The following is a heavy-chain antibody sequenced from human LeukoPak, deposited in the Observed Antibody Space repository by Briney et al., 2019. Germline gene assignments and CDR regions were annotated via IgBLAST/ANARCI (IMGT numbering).Heavy chain of an antibody. Sequence: GGSLRLSCAASGFMFSSYEMSWVRQAPGKGLEWVSYISSSGNTIYYADSVKGRFTISRDNAKNSLYLQMNSLRAEDTAVYYCARDRRWLQLPLLDYWGQGNLVTVSS. D-gene: IGHD5-24*01. CDR2: ISSSGNTI. V-gene: IGHV3-48*03. CDR1: GFMFSSYE. J-gene: IGHJ4*02. CDR3: ARDRRWLQLPLLDY.